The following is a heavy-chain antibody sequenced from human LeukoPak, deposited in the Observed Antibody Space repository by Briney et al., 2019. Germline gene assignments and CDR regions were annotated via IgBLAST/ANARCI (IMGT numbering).Heavy chain of an antibody. V-gene: IGHV4-34*01. CDR1: GGSFSGYY. D-gene: IGHD2-2*02. J-gene: IGHJ4*02. CDR2: INHSGST. CDR3: ARAGKFSIVVVPAAIGGDYYFDY. Sequence: PSETLSLTCAVYGGSFSGYYWSWIRQPPGKGLEWIGEINHSGSTNYNPSLKSRVTISVDTSKNQFSLKLSSVTAADTAVYYCARAGKFSIVVVPAAIGGDYYFDYWGQGTLVTVSS.